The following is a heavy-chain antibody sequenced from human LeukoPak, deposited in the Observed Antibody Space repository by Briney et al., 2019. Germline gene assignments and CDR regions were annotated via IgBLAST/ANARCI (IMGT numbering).Heavy chain of an antibody. Sequence: PGGSLRLSCAASGFTFSSFFMTWVRQAPGKGLEWVSSITGSSGTTSYADSVKGRFTISRDNAKNSLFLQMNSLRAEDTAVYYCARDTIQDYWGQGTLVTVSS. D-gene: IGHD3-3*01. CDR1: GFTFSSFF. J-gene: IGHJ4*02. V-gene: IGHV3-48*04. CDR3: ARDTIQDY. CDR2: ITGSSGTT.